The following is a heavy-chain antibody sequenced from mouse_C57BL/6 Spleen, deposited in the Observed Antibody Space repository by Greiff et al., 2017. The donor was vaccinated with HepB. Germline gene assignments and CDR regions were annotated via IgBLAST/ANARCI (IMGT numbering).Heavy chain of an antibody. CDR1: GYTFTSYW. V-gene: IGHV1-53*01. Sequence: QVQLQQPGTELVKPGASVKLSCKASGYTFTSYWMHWVKQRPGQGLEWIGNINPSNGGTNYNEKFKSKATLTVDKSSSPAYRQLSSLTSEDSAVYYCARSRDGYYRYIDVWGTGTTVTVSS. CDR2: INPSNGGT. J-gene: IGHJ1*03. D-gene: IGHD2-3*01. CDR3: ARSRDGYYRYIDV.